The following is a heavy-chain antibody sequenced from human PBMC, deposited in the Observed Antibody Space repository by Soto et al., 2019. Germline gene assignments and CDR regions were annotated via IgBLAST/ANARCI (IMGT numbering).Heavy chain of an antibody. CDR1: GGTFSSYT. CDR2: IIPVLDIE. V-gene: IGHV1-69*02. D-gene: IGHD1-7*01. CDR3: AGLTETGTTAYDY. Sequence: QVQLVQSGAEVKKPGSSVKVSCKVSGGTFSSYTISWVRQAPGQGLEWMGRIIPVLDIEKYAQKFQGRATIAADKSTSTAYMELVSLRSEDTAVYYCAGLTETGTTAYDYWGQGTLVNVSS. J-gene: IGHJ4*02.